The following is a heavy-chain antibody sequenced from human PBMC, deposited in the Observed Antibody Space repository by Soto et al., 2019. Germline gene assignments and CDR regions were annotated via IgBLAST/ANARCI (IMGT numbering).Heavy chain of an antibody. Sequence: QVQVVQSGSESMQPGASVKVSCKGSGYNFNSHSINWLRQAPGQGLEWMGWINPHTGNPTYEQGFTGRFVFSVDTAVSTVYLQIFSLKADDSAVYYCARARARGSFDYWGQGTLVTVSS. CDR1: GYNFNSHS. CDR3: ARARARGSFDY. V-gene: IGHV7-4-1*01. D-gene: IGHD1-26*01. J-gene: IGHJ4*02. CDR2: INPHTGNP.